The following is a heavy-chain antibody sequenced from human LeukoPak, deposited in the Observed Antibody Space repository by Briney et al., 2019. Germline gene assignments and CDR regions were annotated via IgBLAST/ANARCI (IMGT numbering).Heavy chain of an antibody. Sequence: QPGGSLRLSCAASGFTFSSYWMSWVRQAPGKGLEWVANIKQDGSEKYYVDSVKGRFTISRDNAKNSLYLQMNSLRAEDTAVYYCARAPRISCSSTSCYTRYFQHWGQGTLVTVSS. V-gene: IGHV3-7*01. D-gene: IGHD2-2*02. CDR3: ARAPRISCSSTSCYTRYFQH. J-gene: IGHJ1*01. CDR2: IKQDGSEK. CDR1: GFTFSSYW.